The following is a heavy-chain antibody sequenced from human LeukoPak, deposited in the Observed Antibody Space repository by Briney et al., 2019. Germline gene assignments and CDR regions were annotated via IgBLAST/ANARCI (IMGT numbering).Heavy chain of an antibody. V-gene: IGHV3-30*02. CDR2: IRYDGSNK. Sequence: HSGGSLRLSCAASGFTFSSYGMHWVRQAPGKGREWVAFIRYDGSNKYYADSVKGRFTISRDNSKNTLYLQMNSLRAADTAVYYCARDQYKQWLVQVGAFDIWGQGTMVTVSS. J-gene: IGHJ3*02. CDR3: ARDQYKQWLVQVGAFDI. CDR1: GFTFSSYG. D-gene: IGHD6-19*01.